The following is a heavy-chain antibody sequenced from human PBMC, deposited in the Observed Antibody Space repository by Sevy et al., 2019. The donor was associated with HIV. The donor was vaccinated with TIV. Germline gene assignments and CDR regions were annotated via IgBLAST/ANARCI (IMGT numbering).Heavy chain of an antibody. J-gene: IGHJ6*02. CDR1: GYTFTGYY. V-gene: IGHV1-2*02. CDR3: AREVAAAGPPSSYYYGMDV. Sequence: ASVKVCCKASGYTFTGYYMNWVRQAPGQGLEWMGWINPNSGGTNYAQKFQGRVTMTRDTSISTAYMELSRLRSDDTAVYYCAREVAAAGPPSSYYYGMDVRGQGTTVTVSS. D-gene: IGHD6-13*01. CDR2: INPNSGGT.